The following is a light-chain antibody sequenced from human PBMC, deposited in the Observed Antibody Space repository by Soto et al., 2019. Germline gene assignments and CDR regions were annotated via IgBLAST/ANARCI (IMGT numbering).Light chain of an antibody. Sequence: EIVMTQSPATLSVSPGERVTLSCRASQSVNSDLAWYQQKPGQAPRLLIYDASTRATGIPARFRGSGSGTEFTLTISSLQSEDFAVYYCQQYKLWYTFAQGTKLEIK. V-gene: IGKV3-15*01. J-gene: IGKJ2*01. CDR1: QSVNSD. CDR3: QQYKLWYT. CDR2: DAS.